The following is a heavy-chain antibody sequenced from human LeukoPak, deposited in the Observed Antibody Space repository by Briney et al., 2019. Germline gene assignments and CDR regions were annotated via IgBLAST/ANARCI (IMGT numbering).Heavy chain of an antibody. CDR3: ARNSESLTHPKY. CDR2: RNQNGSER. V-gene: IGHV3-7*01. J-gene: IGHJ4*02. Sequence: GWALRLSCAAAGCTVGVYWMSWVLQAPGKGREEGADRNQNGSERLSLQSVRGRFTISRDTPRNSLSLQMSSLRAEDTAIYYCARNSESLTHPKYWGQGTLVTVSS. D-gene: IGHD1-14*01. CDR1: GCTVGVYW.